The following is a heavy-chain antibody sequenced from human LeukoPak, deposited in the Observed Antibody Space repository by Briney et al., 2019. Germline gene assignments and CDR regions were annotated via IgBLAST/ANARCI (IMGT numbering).Heavy chain of an antibody. Sequence: PSETLSLTCTVSGGSISSSSYYWGWIRQPPGKGLEWIGSIYYSGSTYYNPSLKSRVTISVDTSKNQFSLKLSSVTAADTAVYYCARYHWDDGFDYWGQGTLVTVSS. J-gene: IGHJ4*02. CDR2: IYYSGST. CDR1: GGSISSSSYY. V-gene: IGHV4-39*01. CDR3: ARYHWDDGFDY. D-gene: IGHD1-20*01.